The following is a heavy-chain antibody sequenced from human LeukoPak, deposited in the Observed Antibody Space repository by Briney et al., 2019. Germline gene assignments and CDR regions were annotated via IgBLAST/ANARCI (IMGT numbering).Heavy chain of an antibody. CDR3: ARGADLFDY. J-gene: IGHJ4*02. D-gene: IGHD6-19*01. Sequence: GGSLRLSCAASGFTFTSYAMSWVRQAPGKGLEWVSGLSGSGGSTYYADSVKGRFTISRDNSKNTLYPQMNSLRAEDTAVYYCARGADLFDYWGQGTLVTVSS. CDR1: GFTFTSYA. V-gene: IGHV3-23*01. CDR2: LSGSGGST.